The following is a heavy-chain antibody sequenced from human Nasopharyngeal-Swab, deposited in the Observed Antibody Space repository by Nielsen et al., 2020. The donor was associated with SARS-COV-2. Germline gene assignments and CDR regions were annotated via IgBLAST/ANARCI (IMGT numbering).Heavy chain of an antibody. CDR1: GFTFGAYA. Sequence: GESLKISCPASGFTFGAYAMSWVRQAPGKGLEWVGFIRSKAYGGTTEYAASVKGRFTISRDDSKSIAYLQMNSLKTEDTAVYYCTILWFGESANYGMDVWGQGTTVTVSS. J-gene: IGHJ6*02. D-gene: IGHD3-10*01. V-gene: IGHV3-49*04. CDR3: TILWFGESANYGMDV. CDR2: IRSKAYGGTT.